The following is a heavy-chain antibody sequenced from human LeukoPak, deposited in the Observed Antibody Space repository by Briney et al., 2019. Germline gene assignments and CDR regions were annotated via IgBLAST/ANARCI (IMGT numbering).Heavy chain of an antibody. D-gene: IGHD3-22*01. J-gene: IGHJ3*02. CDR1: GFTFSSYD. Sequence: GGSLRLSCAASGFTFSSYDMSWVRQAPGKGLEWVSAISSSGGTTYYADSVKGRFTISRDNSKNTLYLQMNSLRAEDTAVYYCAKDTYDSYAFDIWGEGTVVTVFS. CDR2: ISSSGGTT. V-gene: IGHV3-23*01. CDR3: AKDTYDSYAFDI.